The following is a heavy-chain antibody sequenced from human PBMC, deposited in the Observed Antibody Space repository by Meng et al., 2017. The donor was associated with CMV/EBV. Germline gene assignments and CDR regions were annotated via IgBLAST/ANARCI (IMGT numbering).Heavy chain of an antibody. V-gene: IGHV4-34*01. Sequence: SLTCAVYGGSFSGYYWSGIRQPPGKGLEWMGEINHSGSTNYNPSLKSRVTISVDTSKNQFSLKLSSVTAADTAVYYCARVVAARLDYWGQGTLVTVSS. D-gene: IGHD6-6*01. CDR3: ARVVAARLDY. CDR1: GGSFSGYY. J-gene: IGHJ4*02. CDR2: INHSGST.